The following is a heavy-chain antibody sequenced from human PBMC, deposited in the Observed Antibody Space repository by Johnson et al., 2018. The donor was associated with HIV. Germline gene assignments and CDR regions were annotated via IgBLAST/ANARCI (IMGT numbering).Heavy chain of an antibody. J-gene: IGHJ3*02. CDR1: GFTFDDYG. CDR3: AREVDGFDI. V-gene: IGHV3-20*04. CDR2: INGSGGST. Sequence: VQLVESGGGVVRPGGSLRLSCAASGFTFDDYGVSWVRQAPGKGLEWVSGINGSGGSTYYADSVKGRFTISRDNAKNTLYLHMNSLRAEDTAVYYCAREVDGFDIWGQGTMVTLSS.